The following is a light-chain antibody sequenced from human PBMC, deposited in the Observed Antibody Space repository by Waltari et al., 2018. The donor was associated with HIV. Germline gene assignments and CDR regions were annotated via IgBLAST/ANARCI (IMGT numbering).Light chain of an antibody. CDR3: ASWDDSLRNWV. Sequence: QSVLTQPPSASGTPGQRVTISCSGRSSNIGDNYVSWYQQLPGTAPKLLIYRNYQRPSGAPDRFSGPKSGTSASRAISGLRSEDEVDFYGASWDDSLRNWVFGGGTKLTVL. J-gene: IGLJ3*02. CDR1: SSNIGDNY. CDR2: RNY. V-gene: IGLV1-47*01.